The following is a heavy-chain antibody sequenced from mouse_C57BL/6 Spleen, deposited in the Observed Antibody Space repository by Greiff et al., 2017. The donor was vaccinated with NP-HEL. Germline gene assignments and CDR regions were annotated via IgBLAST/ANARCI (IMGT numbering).Heavy chain of an antibody. Sequence: VQLKESGPGLVKPSQSLSLTCSVTGYSITSGYYWNWIRQFPGNKLEWMGYISYDGSNNYNPSLKNRISITRDTSKNQFFLKLNSVTTEDTATYYCATYDYIYYAMDYWGQGTSVTVSS. D-gene: IGHD2-4*01. CDR1: GYSITSGYY. CDR2: ISYDGSN. J-gene: IGHJ4*01. V-gene: IGHV3-6*01. CDR3: ATYDYIYYAMDY.